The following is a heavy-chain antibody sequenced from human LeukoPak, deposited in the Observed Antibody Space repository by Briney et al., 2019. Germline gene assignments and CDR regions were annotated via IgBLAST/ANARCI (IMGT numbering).Heavy chain of an antibody. CDR3: ASSGGLRYFDWLSPFDY. Sequence: ASVKVSCKASGYTFTSYYMHWVRQAPGQGLEWMGWINPNSGGTNYAQKFQGRVTMTRDTSISTAYMELSRLRSDDTAVYYCASSGGLRYFDWLSPFDYWGQGTLVTVSS. CDR2: INPNSGGT. V-gene: IGHV1-2*02. D-gene: IGHD3-9*01. J-gene: IGHJ4*02. CDR1: GYTFTSYY.